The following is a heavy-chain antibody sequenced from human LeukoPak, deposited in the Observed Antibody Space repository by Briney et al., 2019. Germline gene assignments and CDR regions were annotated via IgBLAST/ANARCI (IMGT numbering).Heavy chain of an antibody. V-gene: IGHV4-4*07. CDR1: GGSISSYY. CDR3: ARDLERNYYGSGSYYFHDH. Sequence: SETLSLTCTVSGGSISSYYWSWIRQPAGKGLEWIGRIYTSGSTNYNPSLKSRVTMSVDTSKNQFSLKLSSVTAADTAVYYCARDLERNYYGSGSYYFHDHWGQGTLVTVSS. CDR2: IYTSGST. J-gene: IGHJ4*02. D-gene: IGHD3-10*01.